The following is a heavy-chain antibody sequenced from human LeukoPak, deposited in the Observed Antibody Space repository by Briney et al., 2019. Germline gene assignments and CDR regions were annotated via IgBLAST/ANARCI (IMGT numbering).Heavy chain of an antibody. CDR1: GGTFSSYA. J-gene: IGHJ5*02. CDR3: ARVSCSSTSCLLSKPYNWFDP. Sequence: GSSVKVSCKASGGTFSSYAISWVRQAPGQGLEWMGRIIPIFGIANYAQKFQGRVTITADKSTSTAYMELSSLRSEGTAVYYCARVSCSSTSCLLSKPYNWFDPWGQGTLVTVSS. D-gene: IGHD2-2*01. V-gene: IGHV1-69*04. CDR2: IIPIFGIA.